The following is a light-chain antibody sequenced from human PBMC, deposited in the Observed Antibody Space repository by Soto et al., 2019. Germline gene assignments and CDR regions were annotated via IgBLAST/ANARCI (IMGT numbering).Light chain of an antibody. CDR2: DAS. CDR1: QSISSW. V-gene: IGKV1-5*01. J-gene: IGKJ2*01. Sequence: DIQMTQSPSTLSASVGDRVTITCRASQSISSWLAWYQQKPGKAPKVLIYDASRLESGVPSRFSGSGSGTEFTLPISDLQPDDVATYYCQQYNSHLYTFGQGTKLKIK. CDR3: QQYNSHLYT.